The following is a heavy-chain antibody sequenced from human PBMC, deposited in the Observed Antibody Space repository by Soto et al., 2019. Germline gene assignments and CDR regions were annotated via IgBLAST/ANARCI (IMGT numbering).Heavy chain of an antibody. CDR2: ISAHNGNT. V-gene: IGHV1-18*01. CDR1: GYGFTTYG. Sequence: QVHLVQSGAEVKKPGASVKVSCKGSGYGFTTYGITWVRQAPGQGLEWMAWISAHNGNTNYAQKLQGRVTVTRDTSTKTGYMGLRSLSSDATAVYYCARGRHGDYWGQGALVTFSS. J-gene: IGHJ4*02. CDR3: ARGRHGDY.